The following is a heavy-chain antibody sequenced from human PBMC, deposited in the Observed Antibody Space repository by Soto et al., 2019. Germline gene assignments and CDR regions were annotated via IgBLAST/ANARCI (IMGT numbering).Heavy chain of an antibody. CDR1: GWIFVNHY. V-gene: IGHV1-46*01. Sequence: ASPKCSCKASGWIFVNHYIHGVRQGHGPGCEWMGIIHPNGGSTSYTQKFQGRVTMTRDTSTSTVYMELSSLRSEDTAVYYCATDWGASDAVVVPDAPDTEDYNVYFYGMDVSGKGTTVTVS. D-gene: IGHD2-2*01. CDR3: ATDWGASDAVVVPDAPDTEDYNVYFYGMDV. J-gene: IGHJ6*04. CDR2: IHPNGGST.